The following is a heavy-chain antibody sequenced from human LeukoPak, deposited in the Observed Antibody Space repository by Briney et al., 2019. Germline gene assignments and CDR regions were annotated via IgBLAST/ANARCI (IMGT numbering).Heavy chain of an antibody. CDR3: ARGWERRYDILTGYSPPGY. V-gene: IGHV1-46*01. Sequence: ASVKVSCKASGYTFTSYYMHWVRQAPGQGLEWMGIINPSGGSTSYAQKFQGRVTMTRDTSTSTVYMELSSLRSEDTAVYYCARGWERRYDILTGYSPPGYWGQGTLVTVSS. CDR2: INPSGGST. CDR1: GYTFTSYY. D-gene: IGHD3-9*01. J-gene: IGHJ4*02.